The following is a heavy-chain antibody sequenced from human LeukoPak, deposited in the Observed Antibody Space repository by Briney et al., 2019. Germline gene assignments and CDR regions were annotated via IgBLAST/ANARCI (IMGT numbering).Heavy chain of an antibody. J-gene: IGHJ4*02. CDR2: ISYDGSNK. CDR1: GFTFSSYA. CDR3: ARRRDGYSTPDY. D-gene: IGHD5-24*01. V-gene: IGHV3-30-3*01. Sequence: GGSLRLSCAASGFTFSSYAMHWVRQAPGKGLEWVAVISYDGSNKYYADSVKGRFTISRDNSKNTLYLQMNSLRAEDTAVYYCARRRDGYSTPDYWGQGTLVTVSS.